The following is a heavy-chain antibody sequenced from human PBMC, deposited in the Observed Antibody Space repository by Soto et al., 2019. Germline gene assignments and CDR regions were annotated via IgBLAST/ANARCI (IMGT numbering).Heavy chain of an antibody. D-gene: IGHD4-17*01. Sequence: SETLSLTCAVYGGSFSGYYWSWIRQPPGKGLEWIGEIHHSGSTNYNPSLKSRVTISVDTSKNQFSLKLSSVTAADTAVYYCARHLTTAPNFDYWGQGTLVTVSS. V-gene: IGHV4-34*01. CDR3: ARHLTTAPNFDY. J-gene: IGHJ4*02. CDR2: IHHSGST. CDR1: GGSFSGYY.